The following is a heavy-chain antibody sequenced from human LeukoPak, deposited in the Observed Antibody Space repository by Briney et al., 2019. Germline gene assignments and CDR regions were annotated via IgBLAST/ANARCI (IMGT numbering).Heavy chain of an antibody. CDR1: GFTFDVYA. Sequence: GGSLRLSCAASGFTFDVYAMHWVRQAPGKGLEWVSGISWNSGSIGYADSVKGRFTISRDNAKNTVFLQMSSLRAEDTALYYCARKSASGNYPLDYWGQGTLVTVSS. J-gene: IGHJ4*02. CDR2: ISWNSGSI. CDR3: ARKSASGNYPLDY. D-gene: IGHD3-10*01. V-gene: IGHV3-9*01.